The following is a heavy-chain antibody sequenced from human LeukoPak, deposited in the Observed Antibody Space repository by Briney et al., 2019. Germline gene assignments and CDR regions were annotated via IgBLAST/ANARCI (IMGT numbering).Heavy chain of an antibody. CDR2: INKDGSVI. D-gene: IGHD1-26*01. CDR1: RFTFSSSW. CDR3: VKVRGRARVGYFDY. V-gene: IGHV3-74*01. J-gene: IGHJ4*02. Sequence: GGCLRLSSAASRFTFSSSWLHCVRQAPGKGVLYISRINKDGSVIDYAESVKGRFSISRDNAKNTLYLQMNSLRVEDTAIYYCVKVRGRARVGYFDYWGQGALVTVSS.